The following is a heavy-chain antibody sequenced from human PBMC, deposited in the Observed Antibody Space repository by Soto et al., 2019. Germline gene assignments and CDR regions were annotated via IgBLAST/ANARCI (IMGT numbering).Heavy chain of an antibody. CDR1: GFTVSSNY. V-gene: IGHV3-53*01. Sequence: EVQLVESGGGLIQPGGSLRLSCAASGFTVSSNYMSWVRQAPGMGLEWVSVIYSSGSTYYADSVKGGFTISRDNSKNTLYLQMNSLRAEDTAVYYCARVPIPSVYADYYYGMDVWGQGTTVTVSS. CDR2: IYSSGST. CDR3: ARVPIPSVYADYYYGMDV. D-gene: IGHD2-21*01. J-gene: IGHJ6*02.